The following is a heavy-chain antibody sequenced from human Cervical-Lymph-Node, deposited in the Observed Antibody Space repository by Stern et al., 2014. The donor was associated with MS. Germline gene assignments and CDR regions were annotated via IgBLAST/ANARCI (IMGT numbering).Heavy chain of an antibody. CDR3: ASTGVGYSYGKYYFDY. CDR1: GGTFSSYA. Sequence: VQLVQSGAEVKKPGSSVKVSCKASGGTFSSYAISWVRQAPGQGLEWMGGIIPICGTANYAQKFQGRVTITADESTSTAYMELSSLRSEDTAAYYCASTGVGYSYGKYYFDYWGQGTLVTVSS. J-gene: IGHJ4*02. V-gene: IGHV1-69*01. CDR2: IIPICGTA. D-gene: IGHD5-18*01.